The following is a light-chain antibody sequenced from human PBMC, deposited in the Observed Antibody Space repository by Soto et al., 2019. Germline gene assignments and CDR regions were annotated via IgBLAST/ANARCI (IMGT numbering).Light chain of an antibody. CDR3: QQSYSTPLT. CDR1: QSISNY. V-gene: IGKV1-39*01. CDR2: AAS. J-gene: IGKJ4*01. Sequence: DMEMTQSPSSLSASVGDRVTITCRASQSISNYLNWYQHKPGKVPKLLIYAASSLQSGVPTRFSGSGSVTDFTLTINSLQPEDFATYYCQQSYSTPLTFRGGTKIEIK.